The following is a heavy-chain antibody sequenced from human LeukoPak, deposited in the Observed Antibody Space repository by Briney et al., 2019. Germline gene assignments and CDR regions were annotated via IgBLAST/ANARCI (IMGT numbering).Heavy chain of an antibody. CDR3: ARAPTVLVGYCSSSSCQADY. CDR2: INSDGSST. J-gene: IGHJ4*02. CDR1: GFTFSSYW. V-gene: IGHV3-74*01. D-gene: IGHD2-2*01. Sequence: QPGGSLRLSCAASGFTFSSYWMHWVRQAPGKGLVWVSRINSDGSSTSYADSVKGRFTISRDNAENSLYLQMNSLRVEDTAVYYCARAPTVLVGYCSSSSCQADYWGQGTLVTVSS.